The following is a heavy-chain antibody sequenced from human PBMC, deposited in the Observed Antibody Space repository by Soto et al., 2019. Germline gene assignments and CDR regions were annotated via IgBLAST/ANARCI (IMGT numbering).Heavy chain of an antibody. V-gene: IGHV1-69*13. CDR3: ARRARDRYNRRNWFDP. D-gene: IGHD1-1*01. Sequence: SVNVPCTAPGGTFSSYAISWVRQSPGKGLEWMGGIIPIFGTANYAQKFQGRVTITADESTSTAYMELSSLRSEDTAVYYCARRARDRYNRRNWFDPWGQGTLVTVSS. CDR1: GGTFSSYA. J-gene: IGHJ5*02. CDR2: IIPIFGTA.